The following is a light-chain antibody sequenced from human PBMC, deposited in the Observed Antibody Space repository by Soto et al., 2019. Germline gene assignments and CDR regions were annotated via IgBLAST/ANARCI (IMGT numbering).Light chain of an antibody. CDR3: QSFDSRRIGLL. J-gene: IGLJ2*01. CDR1: HSDIGAGYG. CDR2: DTT. V-gene: IGLV1-40*01. Sequence: QSVLTQPPSVTGAPGQRVTISCTGNHSDIGAGYGVHWYQQFPQSAPKLLIYDTTNRPSGVPDRFSGSRSGTSASLAITGLQAEDEADYYCQSFDSRRIGLLFGGGTKLTVL.